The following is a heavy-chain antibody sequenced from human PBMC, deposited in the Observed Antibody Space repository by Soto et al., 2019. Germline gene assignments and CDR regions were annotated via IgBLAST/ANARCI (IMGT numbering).Heavy chain of an antibody. Sequence: VASVKVSCKASGYTFTSYAMHWVRQAPGQRLEWMGWINAGNGNTKYSQKFQGRVTITRDTSASTAYMELSSLRSEDTAVYYCARHLRGIGWFDPWGQGTLVTVSS. D-gene: IGHD2-15*01. CDR1: GYTFTSYA. CDR3: ARHLRGIGWFDP. CDR2: INAGNGNT. J-gene: IGHJ5*02. V-gene: IGHV1-3*01.